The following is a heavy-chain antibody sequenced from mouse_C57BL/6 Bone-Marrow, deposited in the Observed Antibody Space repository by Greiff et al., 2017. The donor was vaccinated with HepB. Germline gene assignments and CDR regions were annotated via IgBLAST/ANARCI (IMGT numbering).Heavy chain of an antibody. Sequence: VQLQQPGAELVRPGTSVKLSCKASGCTFTSYWMHWVKQRPGQGLEWIGVIDPSDSYTNYNQKFKGKATLTVDTSSSTAYMQLSSLTSEDSAVYYCARVDSSGYALDYWGQGTTLTVSS. CDR3: ARVDSSGYALDY. CDR1: GCTFTSYW. CDR2: IDPSDSYT. J-gene: IGHJ2*01. V-gene: IGHV1-59*01. D-gene: IGHD3-2*02.